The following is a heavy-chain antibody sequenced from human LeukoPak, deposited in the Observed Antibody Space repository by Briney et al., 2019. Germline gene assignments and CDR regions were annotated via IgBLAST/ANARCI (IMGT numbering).Heavy chain of an antibody. Sequence: GGSLRLSCAASGFTFSSYTMHWVRQAPGKGLEWVAVISYDGSNKYYADSVKGRFTISRDNSKNTLYLQMNSLRPEDTAVYYCAREPSTVTKTLFLRYWGQGTVVTVFS. D-gene: IGHD4-11*01. CDR2: ISYDGSNK. CDR3: AREPSTVTKTLFLRY. CDR1: GFTFSSYT. V-gene: IGHV3-30*04. J-gene: IGHJ4*02.